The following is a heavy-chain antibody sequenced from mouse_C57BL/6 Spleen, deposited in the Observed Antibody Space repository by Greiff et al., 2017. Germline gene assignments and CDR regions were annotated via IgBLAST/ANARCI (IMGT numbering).Heavy chain of an antibody. Sequence: DVMLVESGGGLVKPGGSLKLSCAASGFTFSSYAMSWVRQTPEKRLEWVATISDGGSYTYYPDNVKGRFTISRDNAKNNLYLQMSHLKSEDTAMYYCARGGNWDGAGYFDVWGTGTTVTVSS. CDR2: ISDGGSYT. D-gene: IGHD4-1*01. CDR1: GFTFSSYA. CDR3: ARGGNWDGAGYFDV. V-gene: IGHV5-4*03. J-gene: IGHJ1*03.